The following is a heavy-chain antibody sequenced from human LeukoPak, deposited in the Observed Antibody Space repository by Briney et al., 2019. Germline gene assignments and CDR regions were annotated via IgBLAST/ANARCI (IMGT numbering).Heavy chain of an antibody. V-gene: IGHV4-39*07. CDR3: ARVEESITMVRGVIKDYYGMDV. Sequence: SETLSLTCTVSGGSISSSSYYWGWIRQPPGKGLEWIGSIYYSGSTYYNPSLKSRVTISVDTSKNQFSLKLSSVTAADTAVYYCARVEESITMVRGVIKDYYGMDVWGQGTTVTVSS. D-gene: IGHD3-10*01. CDR1: GGSISSSSYY. J-gene: IGHJ6*02. CDR2: IYYSGST.